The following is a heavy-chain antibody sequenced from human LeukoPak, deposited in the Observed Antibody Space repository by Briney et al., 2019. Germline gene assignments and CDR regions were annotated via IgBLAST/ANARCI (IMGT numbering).Heavy chain of an antibody. V-gene: IGHV3-53*01. Sequence: VGSLRLSCAASGFTVSSNYMSWVRQAPGKGLEWVSVIYSGGSTYYADSVKGRFTIYRDNSKNTLYLQMNSLRAEDTAVYYCARLYSSGWYYFDYWGQGTLVTVSS. CDR2: IYSGGST. D-gene: IGHD6-19*01. CDR1: GFTVSSNY. CDR3: ARLYSSGWYYFDY. J-gene: IGHJ4*02.